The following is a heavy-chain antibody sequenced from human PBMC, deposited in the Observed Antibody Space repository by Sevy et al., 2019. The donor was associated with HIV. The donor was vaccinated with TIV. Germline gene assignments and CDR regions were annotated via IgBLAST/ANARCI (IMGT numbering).Heavy chain of an antibody. CDR2: INTSGST. Sequence: SETLSLTCTVSGDSFSSYFWAWIRQPAGKGLEWIGRINTSGSTNYNPSLKSRVTMSVDTSKGQFSLKVTSLTAADTSIYFCARSNWVTATNGFSKSYYFDYWGQGSQVTVS. D-gene: IGHD7-27*01. V-gene: IGHV4-4*07. J-gene: IGHJ4*02. CDR1: GDSFSSYF. CDR3: ARSNWVTATNGFSKSYYFDY.